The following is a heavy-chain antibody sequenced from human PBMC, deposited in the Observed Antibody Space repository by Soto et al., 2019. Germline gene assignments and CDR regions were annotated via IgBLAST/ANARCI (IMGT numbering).Heavy chain of an antibody. CDR2: IYSGGST. J-gene: IGHJ4*02. Sequence: PGGSLRLSCAASGFTVSSNYMSWVRQAPGKGLEWVSVIYSGGSTYYADSVKGRFTISRDNSKNTLYLQMNSLRAEDTAVYYCARGNDAALAYCGGDCFPPGPVDYWGQGTLVTVSS. CDR3: ARGNDAALAYCGGDCFPPGPVDY. CDR1: GFTVSSNY. V-gene: IGHV3-66*01. D-gene: IGHD2-21*01.